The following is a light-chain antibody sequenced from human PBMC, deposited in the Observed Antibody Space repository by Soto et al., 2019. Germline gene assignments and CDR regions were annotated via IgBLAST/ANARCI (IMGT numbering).Light chain of an antibody. CDR3: QQYGSSPFT. CDR2: GAS. J-gene: IGKJ3*01. CDR1: QSISSNY. V-gene: IGKV3-20*01. Sequence: EIVLTQSPGTLSLSPGEGATLSCRASQSISSNYLAWYQQKPGQAPRLLIYGASSRATGIPDRFSGSGSGTDFTLTISRLEPEDFAVYYCQQYGSSPFTFGPGTKVDIQ.